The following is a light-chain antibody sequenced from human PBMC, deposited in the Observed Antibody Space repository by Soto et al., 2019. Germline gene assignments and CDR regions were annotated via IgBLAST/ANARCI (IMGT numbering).Light chain of an antibody. CDR1: QSISSY. CDR3: QQSYSTPYT. J-gene: IGKJ2*01. CDR2: AAS. Sequence: DIQMTQSPSSLSASVGDRVTITCRASQSISSYLNWYQQKPGKAPKLLIYAASSLQSGVPSRFSGSVSGTDLTRTISSLQPEDFATYYCQQSYSTPYTFGQGTKLEIK. V-gene: IGKV1-39*01.